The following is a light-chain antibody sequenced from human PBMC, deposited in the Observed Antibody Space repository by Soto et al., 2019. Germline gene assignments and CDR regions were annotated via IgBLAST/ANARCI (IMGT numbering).Light chain of an antibody. CDR1: QSIGRW. CDR2: DAS. Sequence: DIQMTQSPSTLSAFVGDRVTITCRASQSIGRWLAWYQQKPGKAPKLLIYDASSLESGVPSRFSGSGSGTEFTLTISSLQPDDFATYYCQQYNSYSPWTFGQGTKVEIK. CDR3: QQYNSYSPWT. J-gene: IGKJ1*01. V-gene: IGKV1-5*01.